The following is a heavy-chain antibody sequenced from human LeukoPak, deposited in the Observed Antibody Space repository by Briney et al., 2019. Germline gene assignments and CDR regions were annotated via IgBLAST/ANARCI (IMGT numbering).Heavy chain of an antibody. CDR3: ARGRGHDYGLNY. D-gene: IGHD4-17*01. Sequence: PSETLSLTCSVSGYSISSAYYWGWIRQPPGKGLEWIGTMYHSGSTNYNPSLKSRVTISVDTSKNQFSLKLSSVTAADTAVYYCARGRGHDYGLNYWGQGTLVTVSS. CDR2: MYHSGST. CDR1: GYSISSAYY. V-gene: IGHV4-38-2*02. J-gene: IGHJ4*02.